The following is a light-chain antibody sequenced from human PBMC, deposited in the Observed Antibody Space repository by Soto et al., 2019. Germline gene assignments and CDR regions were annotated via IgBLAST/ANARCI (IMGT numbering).Light chain of an antibody. CDR3: SSHTSSSTSYV. V-gene: IGLV2-14*01. CDR1: SSDVGGYNY. CDR2: DVS. Sequence: QSALTQPASVSGSPGQSITISCTGTSSDVGGYNYVSWYQQHPGKAPKLMIYDVSNRPSGDSNRFSGSKSGNTASLTISGLQAEDEADYYCSSHTSSSTSYVFGTGTKLTVL. J-gene: IGLJ1*01.